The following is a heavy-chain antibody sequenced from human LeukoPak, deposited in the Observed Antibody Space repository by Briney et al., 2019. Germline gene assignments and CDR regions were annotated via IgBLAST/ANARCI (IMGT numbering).Heavy chain of an antibody. Sequence: SETLSLTFTVSGGSTSSYYWSWIRQPPGKGLEWIGYIYYSGSTNYNPSLKSRVTISVDTSKNQFSLKLSSVTAADTAVHYCARGKSGSFDPWGQGTLVTVSS. CDR3: ARGKSGSFDP. CDR2: IYYSGST. CDR1: GGSTSSYY. V-gene: IGHV4-59*01. J-gene: IGHJ5*02. D-gene: IGHD3-10*01.